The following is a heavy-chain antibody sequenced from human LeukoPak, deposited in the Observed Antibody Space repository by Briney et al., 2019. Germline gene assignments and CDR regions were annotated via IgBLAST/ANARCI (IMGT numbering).Heavy chain of an antibody. J-gene: IGHJ5*02. V-gene: IGHV1-18*01. Sequence: ASVKVSCKASGYTFTSYGISWVRQAPGQGLEWMGWISAYNGNTNYAQKLQGRVTMTTDTSTGTAYMELRSLRSDDTAVYYCARAQYNWNYPGLNWFDPWGQGTLVTVSS. CDR1: GYTFTSYG. D-gene: IGHD1-7*01. CDR3: ARAQYNWNYPGLNWFDP. CDR2: ISAYNGNT.